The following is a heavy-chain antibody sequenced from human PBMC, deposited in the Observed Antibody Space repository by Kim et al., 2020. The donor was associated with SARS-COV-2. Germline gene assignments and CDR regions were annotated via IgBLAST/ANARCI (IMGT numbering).Heavy chain of an antibody. CDR1: GGSFSGYY. CDR3: ARNRITKVRGEFDP. V-gene: IGHV4-34*01. D-gene: IGHD3-10*01. CDR2: INHSGST. Sequence: SETLSLTCAVYGGSFSGYYWSWIRQPQGKGLEWIGEINHSGSTNYNPSLKSRVTISVDTSKNQFSLKLSSVTAADTAVYYCARNRITKVRGEFDPWGQG. J-gene: IGHJ5*02.